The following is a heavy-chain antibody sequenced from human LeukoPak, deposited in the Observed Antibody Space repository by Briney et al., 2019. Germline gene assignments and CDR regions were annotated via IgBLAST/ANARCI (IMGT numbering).Heavy chain of an antibody. D-gene: IGHD1-26*01. Sequence: SETLSLTCTVSGGSISSSSYYWGWIRQPPGKGLEWIGSIYYSGSTYYNPSLKSRVTISVDTSKNQFSLKLSSVTAADTAVYYCARGRRSGSYYYYYYYGMDVWGQGTTVTVSS. CDR1: GGSISSSSYY. V-gene: IGHV4-39*01. CDR3: ARGRRSGSYYYYYYYGMDV. J-gene: IGHJ6*02. CDR2: IYYSGST.